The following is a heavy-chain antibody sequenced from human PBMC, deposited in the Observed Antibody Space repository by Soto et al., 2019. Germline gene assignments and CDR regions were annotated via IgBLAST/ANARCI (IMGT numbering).Heavy chain of an antibody. CDR1: EFTFSNYG. D-gene: IGHD3-3*01. Sequence: GGSLRLSCSASEFTFSNYGMHWVRQAPGKGLEWVAVIWYDGSNKYYADSVKGRFTISRDNSKNTLYLQMNSLKAEDTAVYYCARALRMTIFGVDYWGQGTLVTVSS. J-gene: IGHJ4*02. V-gene: IGHV3-33*01. CDR2: IWYDGSNK. CDR3: ARALRMTIFGVDY.